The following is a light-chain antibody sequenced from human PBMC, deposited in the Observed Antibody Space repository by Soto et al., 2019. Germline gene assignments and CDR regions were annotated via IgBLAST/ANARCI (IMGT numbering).Light chain of an antibody. Sequence: QSALAQPPSVSGSPGQSVTISCTGTSSDVGSYNRVSWYQQPPGTAPKLMIYEVSNRPSGVPDRFSGSKSGNTASLTISGLQAEDEADYYCSSYTSNSTYVFGTGTNVTVL. CDR3: SSYTSNSTYV. J-gene: IGLJ1*01. V-gene: IGLV2-18*02. CDR2: EVS. CDR1: SSDVGSYNR.